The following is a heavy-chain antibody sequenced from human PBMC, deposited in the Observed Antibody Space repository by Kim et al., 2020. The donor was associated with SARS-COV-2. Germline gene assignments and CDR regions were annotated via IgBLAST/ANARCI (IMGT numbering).Heavy chain of an antibody. CDR1: GFTFSSYG. V-gene: IGHV3-30*18. CDR3: AKVPRREYDCWSPNWFDP. Sequence: GGSLRLSCAASGFTFSSYGMHWVRQAPGKGLEWVAVISYDGSNKYYADSVKGRFTISRDNSKNTLYLQMNSLRAEDTAVYYCAKVPRREYDCWSPNWFDPWGQGTLVTVSS. J-gene: IGHJ5*02. CDR2: ISYDGSNK. D-gene: IGHD3-3*01.